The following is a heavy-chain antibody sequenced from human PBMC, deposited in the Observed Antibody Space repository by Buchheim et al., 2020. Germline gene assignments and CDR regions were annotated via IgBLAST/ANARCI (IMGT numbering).Heavy chain of an antibody. Sequence: QVQLVQSGAEVKKPGASVKVSCKASGYTFTRYYMHWVRQAPGQGLEWMGIINPSGGSTRYAQKFQGRVTMTRDTSTSTVYMKLNSLRSEDTAGYYCARGPPAYNYEILTGYYNPNFDYWGQGTL. D-gene: IGHD3-9*01. V-gene: IGHV1-46*01. CDR2: INPSGGST. CDR3: ARGPPAYNYEILTGYYNPNFDY. J-gene: IGHJ4*02. CDR1: GYTFTRYY.